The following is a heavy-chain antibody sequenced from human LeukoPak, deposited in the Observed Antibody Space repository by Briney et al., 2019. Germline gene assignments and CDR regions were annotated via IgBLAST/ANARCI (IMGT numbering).Heavy chain of an antibody. D-gene: IGHD3-16*01. CDR2: LTWDSDNV. CDR3: TRGTWGNAFDI. V-gene: IGHV3-9*03. Sequence: GRSLRLSCAASGFTFDHYTMHWVRQAPGKGLEWVSGLTWDSDNVDYADSVKGRFTISRDNAKNSLYLQMNNLRVEDMALYFCTRGTWGNAFDIWGQGTMVTVSS. CDR1: GFTFDHYT. J-gene: IGHJ3*02.